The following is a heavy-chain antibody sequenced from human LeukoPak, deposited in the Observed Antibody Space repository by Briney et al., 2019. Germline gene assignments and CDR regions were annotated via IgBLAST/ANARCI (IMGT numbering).Heavy chain of an antibody. J-gene: IGHJ4*02. CDR2: IISMLGIA. CDR3: ARDSPAGVAGC. V-gene: IGHV1-69*04. D-gene: IGHD2-15*01. CDR1: GGTFSSYA. Sequence: ASGKVSCKASGGTFSSYAIIWGRQAPGQGLEGMGRIISMLGIANYAQKFQGRVTITADKSTSTAYMELSSLRCEDMVVYYCARDSPAGVAGCWGQGTLVSVPS.